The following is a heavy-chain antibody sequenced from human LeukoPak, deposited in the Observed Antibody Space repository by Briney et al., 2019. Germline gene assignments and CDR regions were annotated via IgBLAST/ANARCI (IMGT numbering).Heavy chain of an antibody. D-gene: IGHD7-27*01. CDR3: ARDRVHWGSPSDKTPIDY. V-gene: IGHV1-69*06. CDR2: IIPIFGTA. J-gene: IGHJ4*02. CDR1: GGTFSSYA. Sequence: SVKVSCKASGGTFSSYAISWVRQAPGQGLEWMGRIIPIFGTANYAQKFQGRVTITADKSTSTAYMELSSLRSEDTAVYYCARDRVHWGSPSDKTPIDYWGQGTLVTVSS.